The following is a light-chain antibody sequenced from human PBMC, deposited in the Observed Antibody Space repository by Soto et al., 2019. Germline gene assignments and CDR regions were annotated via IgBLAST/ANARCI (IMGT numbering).Light chain of an antibody. CDR1: SGDVGAYNY. J-gene: IGLJ1*01. CDR2: DVN. V-gene: IGLV2-14*03. CDR3: CSYTGSPSYV. Sequence: QSALTQPASVSGSPGQSITISCTGTSGDVGAYNYVSWYQQHPGKAPKLMTYDVNTRPSGISNRFSGSKSGNTASLTISGLQAEDEADYYCCSYTGSPSYVFGTGTQLTVL.